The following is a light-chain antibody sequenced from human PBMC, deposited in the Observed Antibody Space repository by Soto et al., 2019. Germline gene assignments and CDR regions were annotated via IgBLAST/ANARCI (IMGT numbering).Light chain of an antibody. V-gene: IGKV3-15*01. CDR2: GAS. CDR1: QSLSSS. Sequence: EIVMTQSPAALSVSPGEGATLSCRASQSLSSSLAWYQQKPGQAPRLLIYGASTRATGIPARFSGSGSGTEFTLTISSLQSEDFAVYYCQQYKNWPPITFGQGTRLEIK. J-gene: IGKJ5*01. CDR3: QQYKNWPPIT.